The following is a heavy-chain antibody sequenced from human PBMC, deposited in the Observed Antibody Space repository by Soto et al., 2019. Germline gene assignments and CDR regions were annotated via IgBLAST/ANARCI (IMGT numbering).Heavy chain of an antibody. CDR2: IVPVFGRP. CDR1: VGSFSNFG. CDR3: AREGSGYNF. D-gene: IGHD5-18*01. J-gene: IGHJ4*02. V-gene: IGHV1-69*13. Sequence: AAVKFSCKDSVGSFSNFGISWVRQAPGQGLEWMGGIVPVFGRPNYAQRFRGRLTITADESTSTGYMELISLRSDDTAVYYCAREGSGYNFWGQGTQVTVSS.